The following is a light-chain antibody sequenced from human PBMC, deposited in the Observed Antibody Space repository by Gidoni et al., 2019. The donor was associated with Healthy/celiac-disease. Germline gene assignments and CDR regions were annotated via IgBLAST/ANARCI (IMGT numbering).Light chain of an antibody. J-gene: IGKJ2*01. Sequence: DIQMTQSPPTLSASVGDRVTITCRASQSISSWLAWYQQKPGKAPKLLIYKASSLESGVPSRFSGSGSGTEFTLTISSLQPDDFATYYCQQYNSYHTFGQGTKLEIK. CDR1: QSISSW. CDR2: KAS. V-gene: IGKV1-5*03. CDR3: QQYNSYHT.